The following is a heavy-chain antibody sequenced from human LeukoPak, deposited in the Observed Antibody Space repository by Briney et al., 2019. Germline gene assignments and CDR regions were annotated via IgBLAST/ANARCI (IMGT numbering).Heavy chain of an antibody. CDR1: GFTFSSYS. Sequence: GGSLRLSCAASGFTFSSYSMNWVRQAPGKGLEWVSYISSSGSTIYYADSVKGRFTISRDNAKNSLYLQMNSLRAEDTAVYYCAYQGEFRAFDYWGQGTLVTVSS. CDR2: ISSSGSTI. CDR3: AYQGEFRAFDY. J-gene: IGHJ4*02. V-gene: IGHV3-48*01. D-gene: IGHD3-10*01.